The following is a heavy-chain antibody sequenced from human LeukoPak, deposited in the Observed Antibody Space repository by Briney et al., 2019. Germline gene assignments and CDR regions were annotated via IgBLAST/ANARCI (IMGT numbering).Heavy chain of an antibody. D-gene: IGHD1-26*01. J-gene: IGHJ6*02. CDR3: ARAQGGTSYYYYYYGMDV. CDR1: GGSFSGYY. V-gene: IGHV4-34*01. CDR2: INHSGST. Sequence: SETLSLTCAVYGGSFSGYYWSWIRQPPGKGLEWIGEINHSGSTNYNPSLKSRVTISVDTSKNQFSLKLSSVTAADTALYHCARAQGGTSYYYYYYGMDVWGQGTTVTVSS.